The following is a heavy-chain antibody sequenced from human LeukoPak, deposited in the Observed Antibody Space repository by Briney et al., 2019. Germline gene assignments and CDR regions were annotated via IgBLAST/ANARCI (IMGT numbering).Heavy chain of an antibody. Sequence: PGGFLRLSCAASGFTFSSYAMSWVRQAPGKGLEWVSAISGSGGSTYYADSVKGRFTISRDNSKNTLYLQMNSLRAEDTAVYYCAKGAVAGNYYGMDVWGQGTTVTVSS. CDR3: AKGAVAGNYYGMDV. CDR1: GFTFSSYA. D-gene: IGHD6-19*01. V-gene: IGHV3-23*01. CDR2: ISGSGGST. J-gene: IGHJ6*02.